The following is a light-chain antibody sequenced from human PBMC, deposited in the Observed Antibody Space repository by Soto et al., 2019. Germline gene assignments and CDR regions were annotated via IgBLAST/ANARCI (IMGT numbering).Light chain of an antibody. CDR1: ESIRTW. J-gene: IGKJ1*01. CDR2: DAS. Sequence: DIQMTQSPSTLSASIGDRVTITCRASESIRTWLAWYQHKPGKAPKFLIYDASSLESGVPSRFSGSGSGTEFTLTISSLQPEDFATYYCQQYHRYSRTFGQGTKVDIK. CDR3: QQYHRYSRT. V-gene: IGKV1-5*01.